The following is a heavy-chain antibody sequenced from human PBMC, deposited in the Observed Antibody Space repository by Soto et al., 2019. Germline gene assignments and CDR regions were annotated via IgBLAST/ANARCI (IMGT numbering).Heavy chain of an antibody. V-gene: IGHV4-59*01. CDR3: ARDPWGVLFQH. CDR1: GGSISSYY. CDR2: IYYSGGT. Sequence: QVQLQESGPGLVKPSETLSLTCTVSGGSISSYYWSWIRQPPGKGLEWIGYIYYSGGTNYNPSLKSRVTISVDTSKNQFSLKLSSVTAADTAVYYCARDPWGVLFQHWGQGTLVTVSS. D-gene: IGHD3-16*01. J-gene: IGHJ1*01.